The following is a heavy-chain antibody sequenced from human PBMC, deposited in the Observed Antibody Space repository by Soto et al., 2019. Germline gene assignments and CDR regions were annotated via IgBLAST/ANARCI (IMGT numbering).Heavy chain of an antibody. CDR3: AKADSNYAGRFSYYYMDD. J-gene: IGHJ6*03. Sequence: GASVKVSCKASGYTFRSYGISWVRQAPGQGLEWMGWISGYNGNTHYSQKFQGKVTMTTDTSTSTAYMELRNLRSDDTAVYYCAKADSNYAGRFSYYYMDDWGKGTLVTVSS. CDR2: ISGYNGNT. CDR1: GYTFRSYG. V-gene: IGHV1-18*01. D-gene: IGHD4-4*01.